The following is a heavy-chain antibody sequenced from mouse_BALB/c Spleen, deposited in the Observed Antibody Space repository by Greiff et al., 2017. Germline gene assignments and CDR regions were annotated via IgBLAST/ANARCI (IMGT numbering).Heavy chain of an antibody. V-gene: IGHV5-6-4*01. CDR2: ISSGGSYT. CDR1: GFTFSSYT. D-gene: IGHD1-1*01. J-gene: IGHJ4*01. Sequence: EVHLVESGGGLVKPGGSLKLSCAASGFTFSSYTMSWVRQTPEKRLEWVATISSGGSYTYYPDSVKGRFTISRDNAKNTLYLQMSSLKSEDTAMYYCTRDENYDYAMDYWGQGTSVTVST. CDR3: TRDENYDYAMDY.